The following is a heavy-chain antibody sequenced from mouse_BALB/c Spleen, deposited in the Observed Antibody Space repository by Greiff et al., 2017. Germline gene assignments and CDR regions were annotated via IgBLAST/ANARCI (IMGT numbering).Heavy chain of an antibody. Sequence: LKQSGSELVRPGASVKLSCKASGYTFTSYWMHWVKQRPGQGLEWIGNIYPGSGSTNYDEKFKSKATLTVDTSSSTAYMQLSSLTSEDSAVYYCTRRAGTYAMDYWGQGTSVTVSS. J-gene: IGHJ4*01. V-gene: IGHV1S22*01. CDR2: IYPGSGST. CDR1: GYTFTSYW. CDR3: TRRAGTYAMDY. D-gene: IGHD4-1*01.